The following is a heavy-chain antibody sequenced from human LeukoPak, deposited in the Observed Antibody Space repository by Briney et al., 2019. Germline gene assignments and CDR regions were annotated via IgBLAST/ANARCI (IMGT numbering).Heavy chain of an antibody. Sequence: ASAKVSCKASGYTFTGYYMHWVRQAPGQGLEWMGWINPNSGGTNYAQKFQGRVTITADESTSTAYMELSSLRSEDTAVYYCARAYQLLSSHPIWFDPWGQGTLVTVSS. CDR2: INPNSGGT. V-gene: IGHV1-2*02. CDR1: GYTFTGYY. D-gene: IGHD2-2*01. CDR3: ARAYQLLSSHPIWFDP. J-gene: IGHJ5*02.